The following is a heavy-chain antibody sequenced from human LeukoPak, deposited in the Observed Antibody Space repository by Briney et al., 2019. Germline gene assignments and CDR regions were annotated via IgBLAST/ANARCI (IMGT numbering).Heavy chain of an antibody. V-gene: IGHV4-4*07. CDR2: IYTSGST. CDR1: GGSISSYY. CDR3: ARDRYDILTGYSQPKYYYYYMDV. J-gene: IGHJ6*03. Sequence: SETLSLTCTVSGGSISSYYWSWIRQPAGKGLEWIGRIYTSGSTNYNPSLKSRVTISVDTSKNQFSLKLSSVTAADTAVYYCARDRYDILTGYSQPKYYYYYMDVWGKGTTVTISS. D-gene: IGHD3-9*01.